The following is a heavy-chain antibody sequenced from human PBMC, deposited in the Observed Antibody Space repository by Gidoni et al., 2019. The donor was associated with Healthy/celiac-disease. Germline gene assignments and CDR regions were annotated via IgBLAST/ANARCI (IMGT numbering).Heavy chain of an antibody. CDR2: IYYSGST. CDR1: GGSISSSSYY. J-gene: IGHJ4*02. V-gene: IGHV4-39*01. CDR3: ASLSGSKADY. Sequence: QLQLQESGPGLVKPSETLSLTCTVSGGSISSSSYYWGWLRQPPGKGLEWIGSIYYSGSTYYNPSLKSRVTISVDTSKNQFSLKLSSVTAADTAVYYCASLSGSKADYWGQGTLVTVSS. D-gene: IGHD3-22*01.